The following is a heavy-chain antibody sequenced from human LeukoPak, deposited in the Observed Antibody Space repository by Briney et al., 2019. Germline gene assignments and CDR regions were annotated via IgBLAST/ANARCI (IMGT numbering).Heavy chain of an antibody. V-gene: IGHV3-30*18. CDR3: AKESQAWNYYYYGMDV. Sequence: PSGRSLRLSCAASGFAFSSYGMHWVRQAPGKGLGWVAVISYDGSNKYYADSVKGRFTISRDNSKNTLYLQMNSLRAEDTAVYYCAKESQAWNYYYYGMDVWGQGTTVTVSS. J-gene: IGHJ6*02. CDR2: ISYDGSNK. CDR1: GFAFSSYG.